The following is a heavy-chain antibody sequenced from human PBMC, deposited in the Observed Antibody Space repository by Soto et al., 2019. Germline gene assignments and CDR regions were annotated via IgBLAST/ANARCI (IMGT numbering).Heavy chain of an antibody. CDR2: IIPIFGTA. V-gene: IGHV1-69*01. D-gene: IGHD2-15*01. CDR3: ARESGCSGGSCYSEGYWFDP. CDR1: GGTFSSYA. J-gene: IGHJ5*02. Sequence: QVQLVQSGAEVTKPGSSVKVSCKASGGTFSSYAISWVRQSPGQGLEWMGGIIPIFGTANYAQKFQGRVTITADESKSTAYMELSRLRSEDTAVYYCARESGCSGGSCYSEGYWFDPWGQGSLVTVSS.